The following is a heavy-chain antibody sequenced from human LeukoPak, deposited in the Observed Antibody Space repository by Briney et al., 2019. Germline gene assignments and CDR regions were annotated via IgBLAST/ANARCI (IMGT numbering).Heavy chain of an antibody. J-gene: IGHJ4*02. V-gene: IGHV3-30*02. Sequence: PGGSLRLSCAASGFTFSSYGMHWVRQAPGKGLEWVAFIRYDGSNKYYADSVKGRFTISRDNSKNTLYLQMNSLRAEDTAVYYCAKDFGWELLIFDYWGQGTLVTVSS. CDR1: GFTFSSYG. D-gene: IGHD1-26*01. CDR2: IRYDGSNK. CDR3: AKDFGWELLIFDY.